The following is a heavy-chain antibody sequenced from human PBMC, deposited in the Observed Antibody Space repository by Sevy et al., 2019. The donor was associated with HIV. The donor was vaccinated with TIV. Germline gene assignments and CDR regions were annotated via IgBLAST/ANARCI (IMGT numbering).Heavy chain of an antibody. J-gene: IGHJ3*02. CDR1: GFTFSNYA. D-gene: IGHD3-22*01. CDR3: ARLSVYYYDSSGYYTTGHAFDI. CDR2: IYSGDST. V-gene: IGHV3-53*01. Sequence: GGSLRLSCSASGFTFSNYAMHWVRQAPGKGLQWVSVIYSGDSTYYTDSVKGRFTISRDNSKNTLYLQMNSLRAEDTAVYYCARLSVYYYDSSGYYTTGHAFDIWGQGTMVTVSS.